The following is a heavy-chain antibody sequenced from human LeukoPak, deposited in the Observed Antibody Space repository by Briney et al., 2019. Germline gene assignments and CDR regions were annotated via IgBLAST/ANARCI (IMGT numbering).Heavy chain of an antibody. CDR1: GGSISSYY. J-gene: IGHJ4*02. CDR3: AVGSSWYGPDY. D-gene: IGHD6-13*01. CDR2: IYYSGST. Sequence: SETLSLTCTVSGGSISSYYWSWIRQPPGKGLEWIGYIYYSGSTNYNPSLKSRVTISVDTSKNQFSLKLSSVTAADTAVYYCAVGSSWYGPDYWGQGTLVTVSS. V-gene: IGHV4-59*01.